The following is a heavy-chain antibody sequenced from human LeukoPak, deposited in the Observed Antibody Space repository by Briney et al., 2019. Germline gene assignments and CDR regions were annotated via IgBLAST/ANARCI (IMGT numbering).Heavy chain of an antibody. CDR1: GFTFSSYG. D-gene: IGHD5-24*01. CDR3: AKNRMATIGY. J-gene: IGHJ4*02. CDR2: IRYDGSNK. Sequence: PGGSLRLSCAASGFTFSSYGMHWVRQAPGKGLEWVAFIRYDGSNKYYADSVKGRFTISRDNSKNTLYLQMNSLRAEDTAVYYCAKNRMATIGYWGQGTLVIVSS. V-gene: IGHV3-30*02.